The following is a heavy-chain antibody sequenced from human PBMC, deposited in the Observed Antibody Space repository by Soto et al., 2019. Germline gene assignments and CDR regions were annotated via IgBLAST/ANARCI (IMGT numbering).Heavy chain of an antibody. CDR2: ISGSGDST. Sequence: PGGSLRLSCAGSVFTFSSYAMRWVRQAPGKGLEWVSAISGSGDSTYYTDSVKGRFTISRDNSKNTLYLQMNSLRAEDTAVYYCARRGPGTYFDYWGQGTLATVS. CDR3: ARRGPGTYFDY. CDR1: VFTFSSYA. V-gene: IGHV3-23*01. J-gene: IGHJ4*02. D-gene: IGHD6-13*01.